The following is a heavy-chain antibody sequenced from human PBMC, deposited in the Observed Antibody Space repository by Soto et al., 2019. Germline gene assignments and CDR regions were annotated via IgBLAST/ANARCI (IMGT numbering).Heavy chain of an antibody. CDR3: ARSTGSSYYYGMDV. D-gene: IGHD1-26*01. V-gene: IGHV4-30-4*01. CDR2: IYYSGST. J-gene: IGHJ6*02. Sequence: QVQLQESGPGLVKPSQTLSLTCTVSGGSISSGDYYWSWIRQPPGKGLEYIAYIYYSGSTYYNPSLKSRITISLDTSKNQFSLNLSSVTAADTALYYCARSTGSSYYYGMDVWGQGTTVTVSS. CDR1: GGSISSGDYY.